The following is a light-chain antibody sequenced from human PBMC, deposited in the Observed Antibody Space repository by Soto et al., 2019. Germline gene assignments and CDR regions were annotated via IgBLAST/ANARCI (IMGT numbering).Light chain of an antibody. CDR2: SNN. J-gene: IGLJ1*01. V-gene: IGLV1-44*01. CDR3: FSFTTTSTHV. CDR1: SSNIGSKS. Sequence: QSVLTQPPSVSGTPGQRVNMSCSGSSSNIGSKSVSWYQHLPQTAPKLLIYSNNQRPSGVPGRFSGSKSGTSASLAISGLQSDDETQYFCFSFTTTSTHVFGTGTKVTVL.